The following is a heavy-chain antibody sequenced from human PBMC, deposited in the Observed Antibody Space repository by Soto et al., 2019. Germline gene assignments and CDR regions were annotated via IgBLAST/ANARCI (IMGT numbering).Heavy chain of an antibody. CDR2: IYYGGST. Sequence: SETLSLTCTVSGGSISSYYWSWIRQPPGKGLEWIGYIYYGGSTNYNPSLKSRVTISVDTSKNQFSLKLSSVTAADTAVYYCARAYYDRSGYAVDPWGQGTLVTVSS. D-gene: IGHD3-22*01. CDR1: GGSISSYY. CDR3: ARAYYDRSGYAVDP. V-gene: IGHV4-59*08. J-gene: IGHJ5*02.